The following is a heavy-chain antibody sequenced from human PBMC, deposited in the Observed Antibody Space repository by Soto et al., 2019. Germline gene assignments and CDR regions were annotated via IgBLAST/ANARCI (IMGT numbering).Heavy chain of an antibody. CDR1: GGSISSYY. CDR3: ARGRFVSLYYFDY. V-gene: IGHV4-59*01. J-gene: IGHJ4*02. D-gene: IGHD3-3*01. CDR2: IYYSGST. Sequence: QVQLQESGPGLVKPSETLSLTCTVSGGSISSYYWSWIRQPPGEGLEWIGYIYYSGSTNYNPSLSSRVTISVDTSKNQFSLKLSSVTAADTAVYYCARGRFVSLYYFDYWGQGTLVTVSS.